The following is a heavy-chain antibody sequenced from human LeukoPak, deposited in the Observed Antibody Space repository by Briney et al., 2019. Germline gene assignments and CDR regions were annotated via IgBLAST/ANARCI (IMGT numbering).Heavy chain of an antibody. V-gene: IGHV3-7*03. D-gene: IGHD2-15*01. CDR1: GFTFSNYW. Sequence: QSGGSLRLSCAASGFTFSNYWMTWVRRAPGKGLEWVANIRQDGREKNYVDSVKGRFTISRDNAKNSLILQMNRLRAEDTAVYYCARDVSDENGGASRIHLDSWGQGTLVSVSS. CDR3: ARDVSDENGGASRIHLDS. J-gene: IGHJ4*02. CDR2: IRQDGREK.